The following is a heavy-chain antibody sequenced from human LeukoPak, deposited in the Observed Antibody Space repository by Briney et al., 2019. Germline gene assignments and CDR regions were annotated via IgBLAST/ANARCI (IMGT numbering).Heavy chain of an antibody. Sequence: ASVKVSCKASGYTFTNYYMHWVRQAPGQGLEWMGIINPSGGSTNYAQKFQGRVTMTRDTSTSTVYMELSSLRSEDTAVYYCARSKEHGYGDAWGQGTLVTVSS. CDR3: ARSKEHGYGDA. D-gene: IGHD4-17*01. J-gene: IGHJ5*02. CDR1: GYTFTNYY. CDR2: INPSGGST. V-gene: IGHV1-46*01.